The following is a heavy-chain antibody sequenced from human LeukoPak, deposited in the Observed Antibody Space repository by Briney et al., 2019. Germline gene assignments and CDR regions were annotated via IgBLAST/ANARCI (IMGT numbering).Heavy chain of an antibody. V-gene: IGHV4-59*12. Sequence: SETLSLTCTVSGGSISSYYWSWIRQPPGKGLEWIGYIYYSGSTNYNPSPKSRVTVSVDTSKNQFSLRLSSVTAADTAVYYCARDRFDDSNGYYYHSYYYMNVWGKGTTVTVSS. CDR1: GGSISSYY. CDR3: ARDRFDDSNGYYYHSYYYMNV. CDR2: IYYSGST. J-gene: IGHJ6*03. D-gene: IGHD3-22*01.